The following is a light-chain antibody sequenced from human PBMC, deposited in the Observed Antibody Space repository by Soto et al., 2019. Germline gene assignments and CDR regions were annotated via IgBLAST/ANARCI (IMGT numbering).Light chain of an antibody. V-gene: IGKV3-15*01. Sequence: EIVMTQSPATLSVSPGERATLSCRASQSVSSNLAWYQQKPGQAPRLLIYGASTSPTGIPARFSGSGSGTEFTLTISSLQSEDFAVYYCQHYNNWPRTFGQGTKVEIK. CDR2: GAS. CDR1: QSVSSN. CDR3: QHYNNWPRT. J-gene: IGKJ1*01.